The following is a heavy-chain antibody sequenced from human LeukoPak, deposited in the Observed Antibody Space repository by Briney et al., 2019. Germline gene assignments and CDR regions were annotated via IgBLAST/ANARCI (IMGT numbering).Heavy chain of an antibody. CDR1: GGSISSYY. V-gene: IGHV4-59*13. CDR2: IYYSGST. D-gene: IGHD4-23*01. Sequence: PSETLSLTCTVSGGSISSYYWSWIRQPPGKGLEWIGYIYYSGSTNYNPSLKSRVAISVDTSKNQFSLKLSSVTAADTAVYYCARSYDGNYFDYRGQGTLVTASS. J-gene: IGHJ4*02. CDR3: ARSYDGNYFDY.